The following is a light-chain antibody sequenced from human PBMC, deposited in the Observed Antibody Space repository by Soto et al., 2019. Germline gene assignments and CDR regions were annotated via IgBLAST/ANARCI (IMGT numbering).Light chain of an antibody. CDR2: EAS. Sequence: DIQMTQSPSSLSASVGDRVTITCQASQDINKNLAWYQHKPGEAPKLLIAEASRLESGVPSRLSGGGSGTEFTLTISRLQPDDVATYYCQHYISFPWTFGQGTKVDIK. CDR1: QDINKN. J-gene: IGKJ1*01. CDR3: QHYISFPWT. V-gene: IGKV1-16*01.